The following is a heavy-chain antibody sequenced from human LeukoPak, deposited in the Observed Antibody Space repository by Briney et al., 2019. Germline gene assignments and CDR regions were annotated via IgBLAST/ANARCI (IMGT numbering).Heavy chain of an antibody. CDR1: GFTFSSYA. CDR3: AKAGGGYSYGYHYYYMDV. D-gene: IGHD5-18*01. V-gene: IGHV3-23*01. CDR2: IRGSGDRT. Sequence: GGSLRLSCAASGFTFSSYAMSWVRQAPGKGLEWVSAIRGSGDRTHYADSVKGRFTISRDNSKNTLYLQMNSLRAEDTAVYYCAKAGGGYSYGYHYYYMDVWGKGTTVTVSS. J-gene: IGHJ6*03.